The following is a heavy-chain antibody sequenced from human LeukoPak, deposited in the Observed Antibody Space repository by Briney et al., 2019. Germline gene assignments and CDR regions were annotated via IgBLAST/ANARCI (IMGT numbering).Heavy chain of an antibody. V-gene: IGHV1-18*01. J-gene: IGHJ6*03. CDR3: ARDLGVVRGVRGSHYYYYMDV. CDR1: GYTFTSYG. CDR2: ISANNGNT. Sequence: GASVKVSGKASGYTFTSYGISWVRQAPGQGLEWMGWISANNGNTNYAQKLQGRVTMTTDTSTSTAYMELRSVRSDDTAVYYCARDLGVVRGVRGSHYYYYMDVWGKGTTVTVSS. D-gene: IGHD3-10*01.